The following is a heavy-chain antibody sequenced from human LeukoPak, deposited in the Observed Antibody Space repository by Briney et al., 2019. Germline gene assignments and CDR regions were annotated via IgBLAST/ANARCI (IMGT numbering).Heavy chain of an antibody. CDR1: GFTFSSYE. V-gene: IGHV3-48*03. CDR3: ARESRGGWLVAYYFDY. J-gene: IGHJ4*02. Sequence: GGSLRLSCAASGFTFSSYEMNWVRQAPGKGLEWVSYISSSGSTIYYADSVKGRFTISRDNAKNSLHLQMNSLRAEDTAVYYCARESRGGWLVAYYFDYWGQGTLVTVSS. D-gene: IGHD6-19*01. CDR2: ISSSGSTI.